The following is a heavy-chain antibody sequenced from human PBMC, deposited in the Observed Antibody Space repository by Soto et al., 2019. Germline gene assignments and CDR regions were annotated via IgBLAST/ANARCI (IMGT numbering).Heavy chain of an antibody. J-gene: IGHJ3*02. CDR1: GFTFSSYA. CDR2: ISGSGAST. Sequence: GSLRLSCAASGFTFSSYAMSWVRQAQGKGLEWVSAISGSGASTYYADSVKGRFTISRDNSKNTLYLQMNSLRAEDTAVYYCAKAYYDFWSGFPGVFDIWGQGTMVTVSS. CDR3: AKAYYDFWSGFPGVFDI. D-gene: IGHD3-3*01. V-gene: IGHV3-23*01.